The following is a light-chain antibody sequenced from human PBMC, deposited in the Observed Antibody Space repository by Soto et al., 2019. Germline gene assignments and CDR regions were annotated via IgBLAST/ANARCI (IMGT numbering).Light chain of an antibody. CDR3: QTWVTGIVI. Sequence: QPVLTQSPSASASLGDSVKLTCTLSSGHSNYATVSHQQQPQKGPPYLMMLNSDGSHTRGHGSPNRFSCGSSGAERYPTLSSHHAADEDDESCQTWVTGIVIFGGGTKLTVL. J-gene: IGLJ2*01. CDR2: LNSDGSH. CDR1: SGHSNYA. V-gene: IGLV4-69*01.